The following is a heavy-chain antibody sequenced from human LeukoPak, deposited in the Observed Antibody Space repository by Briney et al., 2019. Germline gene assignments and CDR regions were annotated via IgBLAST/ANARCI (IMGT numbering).Heavy chain of an antibody. CDR1: GGTFSSYA. D-gene: IGHD1-14*01. V-gene: IGHV1-18*01. Sequence: ASVKVSCKASGGTFSSYAISWVRQAPGQGLEWMGWISAYNGNTNYAQKLQGRVSMTTDTSTSTAYMELRSLRSDDTAVYYCARGSPDRILDQGFDPWGQGTLVTVSS. CDR2: ISAYNGNT. CDR3: ARGSPDRILDQGFDP. J-gene: IGHJ5*02.